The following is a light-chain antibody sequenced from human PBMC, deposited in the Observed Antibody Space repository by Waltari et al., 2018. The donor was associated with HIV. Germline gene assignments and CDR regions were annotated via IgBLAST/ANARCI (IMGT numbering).Light chain of an antibody. CDR1: QSISVW. Sequence: DIQMTQSPSTLSASIGDRVPITCRASQSISVWLAWYHQKPGKAPKLLIYEASNLESGVPSRFSGTGSGTEITLTISSLQPDDSATFYCQQYDTFPWTFGQGTKVGIK. V-gene: IGKV1-5*03. CDR2: EAS. J-gene: IGKJ1*01. CDR3: QQYDTFPWT.